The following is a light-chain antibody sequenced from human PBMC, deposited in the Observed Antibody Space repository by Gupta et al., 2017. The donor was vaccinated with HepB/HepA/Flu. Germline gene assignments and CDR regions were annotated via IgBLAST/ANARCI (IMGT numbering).Light chain of an antibody. CDR1: QSISSY. J-gene: IGKJ3*01. V-gene: IGKV1-39*01. CDR3: QQSYSTLFT. Sequence: HMTHSTSSPSSSVGDRVTITCRASQSISSYLNWYQQKPGKAPKLLIYAASSLQSGVPSRFSGSGSGTDFTLTISSLQPEDFATYYCQQSYSTLFTFGPGTKVDIK. CDR2: AAS.